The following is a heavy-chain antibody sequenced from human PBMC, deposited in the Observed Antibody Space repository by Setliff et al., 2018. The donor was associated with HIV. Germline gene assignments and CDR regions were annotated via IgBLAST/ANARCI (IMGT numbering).Heavy chain of an antibody. D-gene: IGHD2-2*01. CDR1: GGTFGIYG. J-gene: IGHJ4*02. CDR3: ARESACSSTSCPKVLDY. Sequence: GASVKVSCKASGGTFGIYGISWVRQAPGQGLEWMGGTIPMFGTANYAQKFQGRVTITTDESTNTGYMELSSLRSEDTAVHYCARESACSSTSCPKVLDYWGQGTLVTVSS. CDR2: TIPMFGTA. V-gene: IGHV1-69*05.